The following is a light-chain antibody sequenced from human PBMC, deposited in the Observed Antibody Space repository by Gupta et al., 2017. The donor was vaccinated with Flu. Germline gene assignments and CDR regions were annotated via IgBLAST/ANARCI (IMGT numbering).Light chain of an antibody. CDR1: SGHSSYA. CDR3: QTWGTGIQV. CDR2: LNSDGSH. V-gene: IGLV4-69*01. J-gene: IGLJ3*02. Sequence: QLVLTQSPSASASLGASVTLTCPLSSGHSSYAIAWPQQQPEKGPRYLMKLNSDGSHSKGDGIPARFSGSSSGAERYLTLASLQSEDEADYYCQTWGTGIQVFGGGTKLTVL.